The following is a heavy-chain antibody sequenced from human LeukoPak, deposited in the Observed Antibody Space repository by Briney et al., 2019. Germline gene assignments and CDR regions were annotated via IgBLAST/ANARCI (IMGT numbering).Heavy chain of an antibody. V-gene: IGHV4-59*08. J-gene: IGHJ4*02. CDR3: ARHQRASCSGGSCYPIDY. Sequence: SETLSLTCSVSGGSISSYYCSWLRQPPGKGLEWSGYINYSGSTDYNPSLKSRVTISVDRSTNQFSLRLSSVTAADTAVYYCARHQRASCSGGSCYPIDYWGQGILVTVSS. CDR2: INYSGST. CDR1: GGSISSYY. D-gene: IGHD2-15*01.